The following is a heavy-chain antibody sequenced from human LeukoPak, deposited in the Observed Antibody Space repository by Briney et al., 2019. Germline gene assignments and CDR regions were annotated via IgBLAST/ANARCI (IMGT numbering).Heavy chain of an antibody. V-gene: IGHV3-30*04. D-gene: IGHD2-2*01. J-gene: IGHJ4*02. Sequence: GGSLRLSCAASGFTFSSYVMHWVRQAPGKGLEWVAIIYYDGRNEYSADTLPGRFTISSDNSKNTLYLQMNCLRAADTAVSYCWRDTGTAYLSSFDYWGQGTLVTVSS. CDR1: GFTFSSYV. CDR2: IYYDGRNE. CDR3: WRDTGTAYLSSFDY.